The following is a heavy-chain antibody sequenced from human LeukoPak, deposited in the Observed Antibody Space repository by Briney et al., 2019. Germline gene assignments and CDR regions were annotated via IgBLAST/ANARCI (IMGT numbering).Heavy chain of an antibody. V-gene: IGHV1-18*01. J-gene: IGHJ4*02. CDR1: GYTFTSYG. CDR3: ARMYCSSTSCSRSRVVPPYFDY. D-gene: IGHD2-2*01. CDR2: ISAYNGNT. Sequence: ASVKVSCKASGYTFTSYGISWVRQAPGQGLEWMGWISAYNGNTNYAQKLQGRVTMTTDTSTSTAYMELRSLRSEDTAVYYCARMYCSSTSCSRSRVVPPYFDYWGQGTLVTVSS.